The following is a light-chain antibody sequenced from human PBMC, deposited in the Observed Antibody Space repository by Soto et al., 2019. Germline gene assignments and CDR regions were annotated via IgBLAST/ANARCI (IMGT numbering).Light chain of an antibody. CDR1: QSVSTN. CDR3: QQYSHWYT. J-gene: IGKJ2*01. Sequence: EIVMTQSPATLSESPGERATLSCRASQSVSTNLAWYQQKPGQAPRLLSYGASIRATGSPDGFRGSGSRTEIRRTNSSLQSEDFAVYSCQQYSHWYTFGQGTKLDIK. V-gene: IGKV3-15*01. CDR2: GAS.